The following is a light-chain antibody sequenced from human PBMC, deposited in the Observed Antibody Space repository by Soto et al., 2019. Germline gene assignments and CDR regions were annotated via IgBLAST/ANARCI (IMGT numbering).Light chain of an antibody. Sequence: QSVLTQPASVSGPPGQSITISCTGTSSDIGAYKYVSWYQQHPGKAPKLMIYEVSNRPSGVSNRFSGSKSGNTASLTISGLQAEDEADYYCSSYTSSSLVFGGGTKVTVL. CDR3: SSYTSSSLV. J-gene: IGLJ2*01. V-gene: IGLV2-14*01. CDR2: EVS. CDR1: SSDIGAYKY.